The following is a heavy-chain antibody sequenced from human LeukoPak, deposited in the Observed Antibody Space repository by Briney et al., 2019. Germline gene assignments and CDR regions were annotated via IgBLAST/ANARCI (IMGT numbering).Heavy chain of an antibody. CDR3: ARDNPSAIPTTFDY. V-gene: IGHV3-21*06. CDR2: TSSTSVYI. Sequence: PGGSLRLSCAASGFTFSNYAMSWVRQAPGKGLEWVSSTSSTSVYIYYADSVKGRFTISRDNAKNSLFLQMNSLRAEDTAVYYCARDNPSAIPTTFDYWGQGTLVTVSS. J-gene: IGHJ4*02. D-gene: IGHD2-2*02. CDR1: GFTFSNYA.